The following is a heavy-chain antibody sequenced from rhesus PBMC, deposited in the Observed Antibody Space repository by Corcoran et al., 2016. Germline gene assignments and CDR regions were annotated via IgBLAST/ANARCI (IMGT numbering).Heavy chain of an antibody. V-gene: IGHV7-114*01. J-gene: IGHJ4*01. CDR2: INTATGTR. D-gene: IGHD6-25*01. CDR3: ARQWGSWTFDY. Sequence: QVQLVQSGAEVKQPGASVKVSCKASGYAFTSYRMNGVRQAHGQRLEWMGWINTATGTRTDAQGFKDRFTFSMDTSISTAYLQISSLKAEDTAVYYCARQWGSWTFDYWGQGVLVTVSS. CDR1: GYAFTSYR.